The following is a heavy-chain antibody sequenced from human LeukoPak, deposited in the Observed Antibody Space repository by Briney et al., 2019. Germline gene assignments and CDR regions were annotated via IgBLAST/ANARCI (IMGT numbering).Heavy chain of an antibody. Sequence: ASVKVSCKASGYTFTSYDINWVRQATGQGLEWMGWINPNSGYTHYTQKFQGRVTMTRNTSIRTAYMERTSLRSDDTAVYYCASGDVTVTNNFHFWGQGTLVTVSS. J-gene: IGHJ4*02. D-gene: IGHD4-17*01. CDR1: GYTFTSYD. CDR2: INPNSGYT. CDR3: ASGDVTVTNNFHF. V-gene: IGHV1-8*01.